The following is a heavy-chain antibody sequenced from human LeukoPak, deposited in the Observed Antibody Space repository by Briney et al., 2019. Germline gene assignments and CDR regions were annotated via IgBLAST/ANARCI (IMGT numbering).Heavy chain of an antibody. J-gene: IGHJ4*02. D-gene: IGHD2-8*01. CDR1: GFTFSSYS. Sequence: PGGSLRLSCAASGFTFSSYSMNWVRQAPGKGLEWVSSISSSSSYIYYADSVKGRFTISRDNAKNSLYLQMNSLRAEDTAVYYCARAPKGNGFYCTNGVCHFDYWGQGTLVTVSS. CDR3: ARAPKGNGFYCTNGVCHFDY. V-gene: IGHV3-21*01. CDR2: ISSSSSYI.